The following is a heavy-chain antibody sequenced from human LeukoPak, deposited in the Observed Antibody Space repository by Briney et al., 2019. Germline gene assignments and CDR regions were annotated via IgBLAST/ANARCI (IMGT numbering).Heavy chain of an antibody. CDR3: AREYCSSTSCYCADY. J-gene: IGHJ4*02. V-gene: IGHV3-11*04. Sequence: PGGSLRLSCAASGFTFSDYYMSWIRQAPGKGLEWVSYISSSGSTIYYADSVKGRFTISRDNAKNSLYLQMNSLRAEDTAVYYCAREYCSSTSCYCADYWGQGTLVTVSS. CDR1: GFTFSDYY. CDR2: ISSSGSTI. D-gene: IGHD2-2*01.